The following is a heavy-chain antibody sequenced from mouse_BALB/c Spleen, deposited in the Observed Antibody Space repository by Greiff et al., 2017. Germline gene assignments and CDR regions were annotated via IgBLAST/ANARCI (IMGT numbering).Heavy chain of an antibody. CDR2: ISSGGST. D-gene: IGHD1-1*01. J-gene: IGHJ2*01. CDR1: GFTFSSYA. V-gene: IGHV5-6-5*01. CDR3: AREGYYGTLDY. Sequence: EVHLVESGGGLVKPGGSLKLSCAASGFTFSSYAMSWVRQTPEKRLEWVASISSGGSTYYPDSVKGRFTISRDNARNILYLQMSSLRSEDTAMYYCAREGYYGTLDYWGQGTTLTVSS.